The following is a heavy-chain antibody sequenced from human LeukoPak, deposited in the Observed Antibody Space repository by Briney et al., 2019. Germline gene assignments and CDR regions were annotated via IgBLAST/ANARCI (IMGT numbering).Heavy chain of an antibody. J-gene: IGHJ4*02. Sequence: GGSLRLSCATSGFIFSSDSMIWVRQAPGKGLEWVSSISSTGAYIYYADSLKGRFTISRDNSKNTLYLQMNSLRAEDTAVYYCAKVKAGSYWGFDYWGQGTLVTVSS. V-gene: IGHV3-21*01. CDR2: ISSTGAYI. D-gene: IGHD1-26*01. CDR3: AKVKAGSYWGFDY. CDR1: GFIFSSDS.